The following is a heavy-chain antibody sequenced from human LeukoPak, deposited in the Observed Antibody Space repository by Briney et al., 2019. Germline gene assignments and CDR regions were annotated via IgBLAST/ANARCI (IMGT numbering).Heavy chain of an antibody. CDR2: ITHGGQI. CDR3: ARDDRYGSGTLGKRFDP. D-gene: IGHD3-10*01. CDR1: GFIFTSFG. J-gene: IGHJ5*02. Sequence: GRSLRLSCVASGFIFTSFGMNWVRQAPGEGLEWVSSITHGGQIYYADSVKGRFTISRDNTKNSVYLQMDNLRDDDTAVYFCARDDRYGSGTLGKRFDPWGQGTLVSVSS. V-gene: IGHV3-21*01.